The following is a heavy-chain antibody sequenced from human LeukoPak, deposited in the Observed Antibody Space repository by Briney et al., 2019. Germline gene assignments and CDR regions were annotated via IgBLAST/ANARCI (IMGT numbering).Heavy chain of an antibody. J-gene: IGHJ4*02. CDR2: IYYSGST. Sequence: SETLSLTCTVSGGSISSSSYYWGWIPQPPGKGLEWIGSIYYSGSTYYNPSLKSRVTISVDTSKSQCSLKLSCVTAADTAVYYCARRVDGSGPHDHWGQGTLVTVSS. V-gene: IGHV4-39*01. CDR3: ARRVDGSGPHDH. D-gene: IGHD3-10*01. CDR1: GGSISSSSYY.